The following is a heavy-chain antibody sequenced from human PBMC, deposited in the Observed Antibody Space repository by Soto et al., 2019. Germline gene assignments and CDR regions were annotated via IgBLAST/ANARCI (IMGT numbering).Heavy chain of an antibody. Sequence: GGSLRLSCAASGFTFSSYSMNWVRQAPGKGLEWVSSISSSSSYIYYADSVKGRFTISRDNAKNSLYLQMNSLRAEDTAVYYCARDGYCSGGSCQSVDYWVQGTLVTVSS. J-gene: IGHJ4*02. V-gene: IGHV3-21*01. D-gene: IGHD2-15*01. CDR2: ISSSSSYI. CDR1: GFTFSSYS. CDR3: ARDGYCSGGSCQSVDY.